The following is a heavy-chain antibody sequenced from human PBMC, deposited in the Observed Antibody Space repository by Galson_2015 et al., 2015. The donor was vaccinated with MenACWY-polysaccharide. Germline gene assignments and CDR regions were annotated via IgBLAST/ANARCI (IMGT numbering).Heavy chain of an antibody. CDR1: GGSISSGGHY. CDR2: IYYSGST. J-gene: IGHJ3*02. CDR3: ARGDFHCGSSSCSPGVCDI. V-gene: IGHV4-31*03. D-gene: IGHD2-2*01. Sequence: TLSLTCTVSGGSISSGGHYWNWIRQYPGKGLEWIGYIYYSGSTYSTPSLKSRVTISLDTSKNQFSLKLSSVTAADTAVYYCARGDFHCGSSSCSPGVCDIWGQGTMVIVSS.